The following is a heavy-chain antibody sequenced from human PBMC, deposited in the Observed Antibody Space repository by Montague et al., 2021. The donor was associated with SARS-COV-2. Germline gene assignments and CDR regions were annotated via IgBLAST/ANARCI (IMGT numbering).Heavy chain of an antibody. CDR3: ARSLYSVSWCPD. J-gene: IGHJ4*02. CDR1: GGSISSYY. V-gene: IGHV4-59*12. CDR2: IYYSGST. Sequence: SGTLSLTCTVSGGSISSYYWSWIRQPPGKGLEWIGYIYYSGSTNYNPSLKSRVTMSVDTSKNQFSLNLTSVTAADTAVYYCARSLYSVSWCPDWGQGTQVTVSS. D-gene: IGHD5/OR15-5a*01.